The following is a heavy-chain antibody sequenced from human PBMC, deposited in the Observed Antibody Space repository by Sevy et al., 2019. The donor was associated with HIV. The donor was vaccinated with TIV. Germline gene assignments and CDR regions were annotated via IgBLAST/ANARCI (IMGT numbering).Heavy chain of an antibody. CDR2: INPNNGGT. D-gene: IGHD2-15*01. CDR3: ARAPVYCRGGNCYPYHFDY. Sequence: ASVKVSCKASGYSFTGYYIHWVRQAPGQGLEWMGWINPNNGGTHYAQEFQGRVTMTRDTSISTVYMELSRLKSDDTAVYYCARAPVYCRGGNCYPYHFDYWGQGTLGTVSS. V-gene: IGHV1-2*02. J-gene: IGHJ4*02. CDR1: GYSFTGYY.